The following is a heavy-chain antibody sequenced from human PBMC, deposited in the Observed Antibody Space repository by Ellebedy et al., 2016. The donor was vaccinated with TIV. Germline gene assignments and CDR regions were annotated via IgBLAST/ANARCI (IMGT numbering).Heavy chain of an antibody. D-gene: IGHD2-8*02. CDR2: ISSSSSTI. J-gene: IGHJ6*02. CDR3: AREARESGGMDV. Sequence: GGSLRLSCAASGFTFSSYSMNWVRQAPGKGLEWVSYISSSSSTIYYADSVKGRFTISRDNAKNSVYLQMSSLRVEDAAVYFCAREARESGGMDVWGQGTTVTVSS. V-gene: IGHV3-48*01. CDR1: GFTFSSYS.